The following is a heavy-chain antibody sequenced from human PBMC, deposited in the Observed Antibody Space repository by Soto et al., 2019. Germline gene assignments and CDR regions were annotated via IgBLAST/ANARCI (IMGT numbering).Heavy chain of an antibody. CDR2: IKQDGSEK. V-gene: IGHV3-7*01. CDR1: GFPFSIYW. D-gene: IGHD6-6*01. CDR3: ARDHPDRSSSSGESDY. J-gene: IGHJ4*02. Sequence: PGGSMRLSCAASGFPFSIYWMSWVRQAPGKGLEWVANIKQDGSEKYYVDSVKGRFTISRDNAKNSLYLQMNSLRAEDTAVYYCARDHPDRSSSSGESDYWGQGTLVTVSS.